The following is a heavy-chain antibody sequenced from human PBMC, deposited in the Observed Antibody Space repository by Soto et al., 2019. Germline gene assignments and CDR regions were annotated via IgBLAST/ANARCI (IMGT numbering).Heavy chain of an antibody. CDR1: GGSISSGGYY. CDR3: ARGSYDILTGIGYYGMDV. CDR2: IYYSGST. J-gene: IGHJ6*02. Sequence: QVQLQESGPGLVKPSQTLSLTCTVSGGSISSGGYYWSWIRQHPGKGLEWIGYIYYSGSTYYNPSLKSRVTISVDTSKNQFSLKLSSVTAADTAVYYCARGSYDILTGIGYYGMDVWGQGTTVTVSS. V-gene: IGHV4-31*03. D-gene: IGHD3-9*01.